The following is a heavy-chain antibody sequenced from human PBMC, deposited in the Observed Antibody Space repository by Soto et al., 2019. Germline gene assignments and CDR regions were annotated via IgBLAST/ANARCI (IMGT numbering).Heavy chain of an antibody. V-gene: IGHV3-23*01. CDR2: ISGTRGRQRNT. CDR1: GFIFSDYA. Sequence: EVQLLESGGNLVQPGLSLRLSCAASGFIFSDYAMTWVRQAPGKGLEWVSTISGTRGRQRNTFYTASVKGRFTVTRDNSKNTLFLQMNSLRVEDTAVYYCAKTMARLGVDDMNWLAHWGQGTLVTVSS. D-gene: IGHD3-9*01. CDR3: AKTMARLGVDDMNWLAH. J-gene: IGHJ5*02.